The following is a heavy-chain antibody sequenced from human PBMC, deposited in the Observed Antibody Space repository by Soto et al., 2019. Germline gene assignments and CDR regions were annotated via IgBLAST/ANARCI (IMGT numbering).Heavy chain of an antibody. Sequence: SETLSLTCSVSGDSINSDKYYWGWIRQPPGKGLEWIGSIYFRGNTYYNQSLQTRVTISLDKSKSQFSLKLNSVTAADSAVYFCARLEGLATISYYFDFWGQGALVTVSS. D-gene: IGHD3-9*01. CDR2: IYFRGNT. J-gene: IGHJ4*02. V-gene: IGHV4-39*01. CDR1: GDSINSDKYY. CDR3: ARLEGLATISYYFDF.